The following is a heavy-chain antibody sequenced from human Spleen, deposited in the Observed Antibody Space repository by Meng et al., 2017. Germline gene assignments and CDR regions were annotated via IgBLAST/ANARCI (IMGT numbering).Heavy chain of an antibody. D-gene: IGHD3-10*01. CDR2: LGAHDGDT. CDR1: DYTFTGYG. Sequence: QVQPVQSGAEGKKPGASVTVSCKASDYTFTGYGVSWVRQAPGQGLEWMAWLGAHDGDTSHAPKFQGRVTVSADRPTATAYMELRSLRSDDTAVYYCARGTPGRSYSDYWGQGTLVTVSS. CDR3: ARGTPGRSYSDY. J-gene: IGHJ4*02. V-gene: IGHV1-18*01.